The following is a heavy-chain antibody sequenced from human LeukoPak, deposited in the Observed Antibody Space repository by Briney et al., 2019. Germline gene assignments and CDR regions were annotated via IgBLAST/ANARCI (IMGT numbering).Heavy chain of an antibody. V-gene: IGHV4-61*02. D-gene: IGHD3-10*01. CDR2: IYSSGST. Sequence: PSETLSLTCTVSGGSISSGSYYWSWIRQPAGKGLEWIGRIYSSGSTNYNPSLKSRVTISLDTSKNQFSLKLSSVTAADTAVYYCARGGYGSGTKTYYYYYMDVWGKGTTVTISS. J-gene: IGHJ6*03. CDR1: GGSISSGSYY. CDR3: ARGGYGSGTKTYYYYYMDV.